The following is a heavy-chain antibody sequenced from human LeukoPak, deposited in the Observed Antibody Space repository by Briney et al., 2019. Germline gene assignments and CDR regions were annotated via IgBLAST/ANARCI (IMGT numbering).Heavy chain of an antibody. J-gene: IGHJ6*02. D-gene: IGHD2-15*01. Sequence: PGGSLRLSCAASGFTFSSYWMSWVRQAPGKGLEWVANIKQDGREKYYVDSVKGRFTISRDNAKNSLYLQMNSLRAEDTAVYYCASESPYCSGGSCPRKYYYYGMDVWGQGTTVTVSS. CDR1: GFTFSSYW. CDR2: IKQDGREK. CDR3: ASESPYCSGGSCPRKYYYYGMDV. V-gene: IGHV3-7*01.